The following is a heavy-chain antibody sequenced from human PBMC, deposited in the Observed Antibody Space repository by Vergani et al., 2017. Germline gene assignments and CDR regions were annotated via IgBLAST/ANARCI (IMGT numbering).Heavy chain of an antibody. CDR3: AKAIPRNSGYDYLYYYHAMDV. CDR2: ISGSGGST. J-gene: IGHJ6*02. D-gene: IGHD5-12*01. Sequence: EVQLLESGGDLVQPGGSLRLSCAASGFTFNHYAMNWVRQAPGKGLEWVSGISGSGGSTYYAGSVKGRFTISRDSSKTTLYLQMNSLSAGDTAVYYCAKAIPRNSGYDYLYYYHAMDVWGQGTTVTVSS. CDR1: GFTFNHYA. V-gene: IGHV3-23*01.